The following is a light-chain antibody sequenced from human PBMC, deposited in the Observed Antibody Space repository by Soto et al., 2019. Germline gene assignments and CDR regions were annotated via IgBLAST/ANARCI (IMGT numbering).Light chain of an antibody. J-gene: IGLJ3*02. Sequence: QSVLTQPRSVSGSPGQSATISCTGTSSDVGGYNYVSWYQQHPGKAPKLMFYDVSKRPSGVPDRFSGSKSGNTASLIISGLQAEDEADYYCCSYVGSYTWVFGGGTKLTVL. CDR2: DVS. V-gene: IGLV2-11*01. CDR3: CSYVGSYTWV. CDR1: SSDVGGYNY.